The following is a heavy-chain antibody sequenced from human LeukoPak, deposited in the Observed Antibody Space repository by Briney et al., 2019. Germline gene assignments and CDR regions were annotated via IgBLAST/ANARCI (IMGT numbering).Heavy chain of an antibody. V-gene: IGHV3-30*02. J-gene: IGHJ4*02. CDR3: ASGYYDSSGYYSYFDY. D-gene: IGHD3-22*01. CDR2: IRYDGSNK. Sequence: GGSLRLSCAASGFTFSSYGMHWVRQAPGKGLEWVAFIRYDGSNKYYADSVKGRFTISRDNSKNTLYLQMNSLRAEDTAVYYCASGYYDSSGYYSYFDYWGQGTLVTVSS. CDR1: GFTFSSYG.